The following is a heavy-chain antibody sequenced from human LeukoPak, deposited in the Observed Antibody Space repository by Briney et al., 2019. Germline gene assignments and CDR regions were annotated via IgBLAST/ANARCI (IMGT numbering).Heavy chain of an antibody. J-gene: IGHJ5*02. Sequence: GASVKVSCKASGYTFTAYYLYWVRQAPGQGLEWIGWIYPASGGTNYAQKFQGRITMTRDTSITTAYMELSRLRSDDTAVYYCAGVGGQYWFDPWGQGTLDTVSS. D-gene: IGHD3-16*01. CDR3: AGVGGQYWFDP. V-gene: IGHV1-2*02. CDR1: GYTFTAYY. CDR2: IYPASGGT.